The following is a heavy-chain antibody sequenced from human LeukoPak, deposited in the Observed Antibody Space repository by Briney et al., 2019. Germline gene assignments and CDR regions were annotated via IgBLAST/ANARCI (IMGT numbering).Heavy chain of an antibody. J-gene: IGHJ4*02. D-gene: IGHD1-1*01. CDR1: GGSISSSSYY. V-gene: IGHV4-39*01. Sequence: PSETLSLTCAVSGGSISSSSYYWGWIRQPPGKGLEWIGSIYYSGSTYYNPSLKSRVTISVDTSKNQFSLKLSSVTAADTAVYYCARQRMAGAGNWNAVDYFDYWGQGTLVTVSS. CDR3: ARQRMAGAGNWNAVDYFDY. CDR2: IYYSGST.